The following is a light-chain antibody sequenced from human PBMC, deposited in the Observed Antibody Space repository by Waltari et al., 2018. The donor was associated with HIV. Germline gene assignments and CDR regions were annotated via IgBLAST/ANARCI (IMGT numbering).Light chain of an antibody. J-gene: IGLJ2*01. Sequence: ELTQPPSVSVSPGQRASINCSGEKLGTMSTSRYQQKSGQSPVLVMYQDTKRPSGIPERFSGSNSGNTATLTISGTQAMDEADYYCQAWDTDTTSVIFGGGTKLTVL. CDR1: KLGTMS. V-gene: IGLV3-1*01. CDR2: QDT. CDR3: QAWDTDTTSVI.